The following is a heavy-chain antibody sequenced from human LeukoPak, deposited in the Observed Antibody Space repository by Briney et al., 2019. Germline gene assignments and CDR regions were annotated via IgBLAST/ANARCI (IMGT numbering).Heavy chain of an antibody. V-gene: IGHV1-2*02. CDR3: ARDRAMVGATSAGPPGY. J-gene: IGHJ4*02. CDR1: GYTFTGYY. CDR2: INPNSGGT. Sequence: ASVKVSCKASGYTFTGYYMHWVRQAPGQGLEWMGWINPNSGGTNYAQKFQGRVTMTRDTSISTAYMELSRLRSDDTAVYYCARDRAMVGATSAGPPGYWGQGTLVTVSS. D-gene: IGHD1-26*01.